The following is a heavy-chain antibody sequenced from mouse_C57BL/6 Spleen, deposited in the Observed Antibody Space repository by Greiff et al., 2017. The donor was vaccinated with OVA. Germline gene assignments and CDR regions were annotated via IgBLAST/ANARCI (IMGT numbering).Heavy chain of an antibody. V-gene: IGHV1-55*01. CDR1: GYTFTSYW. Sequence: VQLQQPGAELVKPGASVKMSCKASGYTFTSYWITWVKQRPGQGLEWIGDIYPGSGSTNYNEKFKSKATLTVDTSSSTAYMQLSRLTSEDSAVYYCARRDYDNYYAMDYWGQGTSVTGSS. J-gene: IGHJ4*01. D-gene: IGHD2-4*01. CDR3: ARRDYDNYYAMDY. CDR2: IYPGSGST.